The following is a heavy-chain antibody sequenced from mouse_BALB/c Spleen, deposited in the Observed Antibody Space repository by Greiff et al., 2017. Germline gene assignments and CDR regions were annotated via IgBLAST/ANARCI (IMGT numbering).Heavy chain of an antibody. D-gene: IGHD1-1*01. Sequence: QVQLQQSGPGLVAPSQSLSITCTVSGFSLTSYGVHWVRQPPGKGLEWLGVIWAGGSTNYNSALMSRLSISKDNSKSQVFLKMNSLQTDDTAMYYCARDSHIYYYGSSYGDAMDYWGQGTSVTVSS. CDR2: IWAGGST. CDR3: ARDSHIYYYGSSYGDAMDY. CDR1: GFSLTSYG. V-gene: IGHV2-9*02. J-gene: IGHJ4*01.